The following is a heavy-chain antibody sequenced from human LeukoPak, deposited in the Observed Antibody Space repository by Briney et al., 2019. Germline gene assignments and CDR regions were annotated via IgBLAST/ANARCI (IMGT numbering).Heavy chain of an antibody. CDR1: GFTFSGYS. D-gene: IGHD3-10*01. Sequence: GGSLRLSCAASGFTFSGYSMNWVRQAPGKGLEWVSSISSSSSYIYYPDSVKGRFTISRDNAKNSLYLQMNSLRAEDTAVYYCAREEPYYYGSGSRIDYWGQGTLVTVSS. V-gene: IGHV3-21*01. CDR3: AREEPYYYGSGSRIDY. J-gene: IGHJ4*02. CDR2: ISSSSSYI.